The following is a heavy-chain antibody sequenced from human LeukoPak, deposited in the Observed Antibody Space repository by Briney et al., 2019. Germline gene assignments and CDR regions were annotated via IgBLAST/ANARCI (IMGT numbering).Heavy chain of an antibody. D-gene: IGHD3-22*01. CDR1: GGSFSCYY. CDR2: NNNSGST. V-gene: IGHV4-34*01. J-gene: IGHJ5*02. CDR3: ARGHDDSSGYYYFDWFDP. Sequence: SETLSLTCAVYGGSFSCYYWSWIRQPPGKGLEWIGENNNSGSTNYNPSLKRRVTISVDTSKNQFSLTLSSVTAADTAVYYCARGHDDSSGYYYFDWFDPWGQGTLVTVSS.